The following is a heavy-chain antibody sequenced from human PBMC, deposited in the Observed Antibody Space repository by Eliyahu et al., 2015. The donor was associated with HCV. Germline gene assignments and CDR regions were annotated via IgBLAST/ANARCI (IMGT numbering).Heavy chain of an antibody. CDR3: ARFPIRGITTLRRHFDY. CDR2: INHSGST. D-gene: IGHD3-10*01. V-gene: IGHV4-34*02. J-gene: IGHJ4*02. Sequence: QVQLQQWGAGLLKPSETLSLTCAVYGGSFXXYYWNWIRQPPGKGLEWIGEINHSGSTNYNPSLKTRVTISVDRSKNQFSLKLSAVTAADTAVYYCARFPIRGITTLRRHFDYWGQGTLVTVSS. CDR1: GGSFXXYY.